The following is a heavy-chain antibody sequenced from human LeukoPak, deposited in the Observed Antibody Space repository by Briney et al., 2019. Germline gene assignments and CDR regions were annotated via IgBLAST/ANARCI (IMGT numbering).Heavy chain of an antibody. CDR2: VYYGGST. V-gene: IGHV4-59*01. D-gene: IGHD3-9*01. CDR1: GASINDFY. CDR3: ARGYVPGPYDILTGYYQYYFDY. Sequence: SETLSLTCAVSGASINDFYWTWIRQPPGKGLEWIGYVYYGGSTNYNPSLKSRVSMSVDTSKNQFSLTLTSVTVADTAVYYCARGYVPGPYDILTGYYQYYFDYWGQGTLVTVSS. J-gene: IGHJ4*02.